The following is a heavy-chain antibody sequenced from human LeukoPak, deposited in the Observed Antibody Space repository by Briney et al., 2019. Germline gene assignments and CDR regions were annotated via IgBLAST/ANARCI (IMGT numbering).Heavy chain of an antibody. Sequence: GGSLRLSCAASGFTFSSYAMHWVRQAPGKGREWVSAISGSGGRTYYADSVKGRFTISRDNSKTTLYLQMNSLRAEDTAVYYCAKAGSSYGYDYWGQGTLVTVSS. V-gene: IGHV3-23*01. D-gene: IGHD5-18*01. J-gene: IGHJ4*02. CDR3: AKAGSSYGYDY. CDR2: ISGSGGRT. CDR1: GFTFSSYA.